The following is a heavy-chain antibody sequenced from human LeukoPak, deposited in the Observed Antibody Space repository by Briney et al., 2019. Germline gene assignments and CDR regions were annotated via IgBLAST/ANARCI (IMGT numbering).Heavy chain of an antibody. CDR2: ISAYNGNT. Sequence: ASVKVSCKASGYTCTSYGISWVRQAPGQGLEWMGWISAYNGNTNYAQKLQGRVTMTTDTSTSTAYMELRSLGSDDTAVYYCARQQLGPGFDYWGQGTLVTVSS. J-gene: IGHJ4*02. CDR3: ARQQLGPGFDY. CDR1: GYTCTSYG. D-gene: IGHD6-13*01. V-gene: IGHV1-18*01.